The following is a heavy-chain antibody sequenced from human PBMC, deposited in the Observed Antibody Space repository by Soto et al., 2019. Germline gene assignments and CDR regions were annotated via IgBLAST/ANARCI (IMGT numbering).Heavy chain of an antibody. Sequence: QLQLQESGPGLVKPSETLSLTCTVSGGSISNTDYYWGWIRQPPGKGLEWIGNTFSRGGTTYNPXXXXXXXXXXXXXXXXXXXXXXXXXXXXXXXXXXXXNSSGWHYFDSWGQGALVTVSS. D-gene: IGHD6-25*01. CDR2: TFSRGGT. CDR1: GGSISNTDYY. J-gene: IGHJ4*02. V-gene: IGHV4-39*01. CDR3: XXNSSGWHYFDS.